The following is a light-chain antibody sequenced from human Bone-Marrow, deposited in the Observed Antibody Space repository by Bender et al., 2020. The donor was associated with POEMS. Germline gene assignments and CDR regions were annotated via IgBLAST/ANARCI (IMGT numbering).Light chain of an antibody. V-gene: IGLV2-11*01. CDR1: SSDVGGYNY. CDR3: CSYAGSYTWV. Sequence: QSALTQPASVSGSPGQSITISCTGTSSDVGGYNYVSWYQQHPGKAPKLLIYAVSERPSGVPNRFSASKSGNTASLTISGLQAEDEADYYCCSYAGSYTWVFGGGTKLTVL. J-gene: IGLJ2*01. CDR2: AVS.